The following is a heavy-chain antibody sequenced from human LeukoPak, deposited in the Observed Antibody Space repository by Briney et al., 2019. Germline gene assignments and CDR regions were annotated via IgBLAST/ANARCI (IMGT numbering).Heavy chain of an antibody. CDR1: GGSISSYY. D-gene: IGHD2/OR15-2a*01. J-gene: IGHJ5*02. Sequence: KPSETLSLTCTVSGGSISSYYWSWIRQHPGKGLEWIGYIYYSGSTYYNPSLKSRVTMSVDTSKNQFSLKLSSVTAADTAVYYCAREVIEDWFDPWGRGTLVTVSS. V-gene: IGHV4-59*06. CDR3: AREVIEDWFDP. CDR2: IYYSGST.